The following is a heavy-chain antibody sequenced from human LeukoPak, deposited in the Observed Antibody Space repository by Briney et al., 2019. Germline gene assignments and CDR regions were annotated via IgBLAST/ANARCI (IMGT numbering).Heavy chain of an antibody. CDR2: ISSNGGSR. CDR3: ASFSIAVAGTRGAFDI. J-gene: IGHJ3*02. V-gene: IGHV3-64*01. CDR1: GFTFSSYA. Sequence: GGSLRLSCAAPGFTFSSYAMHWVRQAPGKGLEYVSAISSNGGSRYYANSVKVRFTISRDNSKNTLYLQMGSLRAEDMAVYYCASFSIAVAGTRGAFDIWGQGTMVTVSS. D-gene: IGHD6-19*01.